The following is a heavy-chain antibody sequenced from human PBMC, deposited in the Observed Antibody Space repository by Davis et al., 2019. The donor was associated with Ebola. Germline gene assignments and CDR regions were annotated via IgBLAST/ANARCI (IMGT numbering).Heavy chain of an antibody. J-gene: IGHJ4*01. CDR2: IIGSGSRT. CDR3: SKDGMGGY. Sequence: GGSLRLSCAASGFTFSSYAISWVRQAPGKGPEWVSAIIGSGSRTYYADSVKGRFTTSRDNSKNTVYLQMNSLRAEDTAVYYCSKDGMGGYWGHGTLVTVSS. D-gene: IGHD3-16*01. V-gene: IGHV3-23*01. CDR1: GFTFSSYA.